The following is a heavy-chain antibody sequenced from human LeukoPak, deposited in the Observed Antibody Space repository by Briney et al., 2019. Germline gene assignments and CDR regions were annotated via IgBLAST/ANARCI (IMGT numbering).Heavy chain of an antibody. V-gene: IGHV4-31*03. Sequence: SQTLSLTCTVSGGSISSGGYYWSWIRQHPGKGLEWIGYIYYSGSTYYHPSLKSRVTISVDTSKNQFSLKLSSVTAADTAVYYCAREVSGQQLVTRWFEPWGQGTLVTVSP. J-gene: IGHJ5*02. D-gene: IGHD6-13*01. CDR2: IYYSGST. CDR1: GGSISSGGYY. CDR3: AREVSGQQLVTRWFEP.